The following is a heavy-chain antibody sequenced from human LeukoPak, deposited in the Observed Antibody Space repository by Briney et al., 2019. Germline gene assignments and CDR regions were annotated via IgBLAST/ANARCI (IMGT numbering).Heavy chain of an antibody. CDR2: INPNSGGT. Sequence: WASVKVSCKASGYTFTGYYMHWVRQAPGQGLEWMGWINPNSGGTNYAQKFQGRVTMTRDTSISTAYMELSRLRSDDTAVYYCARDQVGVERGYCSGGSCYYLTSYWGQGTLVTVSS. J-gene: IGHJ4*02. D-gene: IGHD2-15*01. CDR1: GYTFTGYY. V-gene: IGHV1-2*02. CDR3: ARDQVGVERGYCSGGSCYYLTSY.